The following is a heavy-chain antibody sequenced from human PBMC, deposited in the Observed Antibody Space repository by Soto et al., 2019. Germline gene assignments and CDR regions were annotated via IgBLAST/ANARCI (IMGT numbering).Heavy chain of an antibody. Sequence: ASVKVSCKASGYTFTSYGISWVRQAPGQGLEWMGWISAYNGNTNYAQKLQGRVTMTTDTSTSTAYMELRSLRSDDTAVYYCARDRSGSYYDYYYYYGMDVWGQGTTVTVSS. D-gene: IGHD1-26*01. V-gene: IGHV1-18*01. J-gene: IGHJ6*02. CDR1: GYTFTSYG. CDR2: ISAYNGNT. CDR3: ARDRSGSYYDYYYYYGMDV.